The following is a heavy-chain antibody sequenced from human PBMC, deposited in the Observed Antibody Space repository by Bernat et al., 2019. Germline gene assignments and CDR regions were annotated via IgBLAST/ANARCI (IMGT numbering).Heavy chain of an antibody. CDR3: TREANEMATINYFDY. J-gene: IGHJ4*02. Sequence: EVQLVESGGGLVQPGRSLRLSCTASGFTFGDYAMSWVRQAPGKGLGGVGFIRSKAYGGTTEYAASVKGRFTISSDDSKSIAYLQMNSLKTEDTAVYYCTREANEMATINYFDYWGQGTLVTVSS. D-gene: IGHD5-24*01. CDR2: IRSKAYGGTT. CDR1: GFTFGDYA. V-gene: IGHV3-49*04.